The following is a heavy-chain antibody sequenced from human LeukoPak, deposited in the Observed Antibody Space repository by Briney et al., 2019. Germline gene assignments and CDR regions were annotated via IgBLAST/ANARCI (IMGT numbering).Heavy chain of an antibody. Sequence: PGGSLRLSCAASGFTFSSYGMSWVRQAPGKGLEWVSAISGSGGSTYYADSVKGRFTISRDNAKNSLYLQMNSLRAEDTAVYYCARDGARVDSWSLNPPRDWFDPWGQGTLVTVSS. J-gene: IGHJ5*02. CDR2: ISGSGGST. CDR3: ARDGARVDSWSLNPPRDWFDP. D-gene: IGHD6-13*01. CDR1: GFTFSSYG. V-gene: IGHV3-23*01.